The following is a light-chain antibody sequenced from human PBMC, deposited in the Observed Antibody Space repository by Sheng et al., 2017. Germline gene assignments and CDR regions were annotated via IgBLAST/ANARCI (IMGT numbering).Light chain of an antibody. V-gene: IGKV3D-20*02. CDR3: QQRSNWPLT. CDR1: QSVSGTY. Sequence: EIVLTQSPGTLSLSPGGRATLSCRASQSVSGTYLAWYQQKPGQAPRLLISGAFNRATGVPDRFSGSGSATDFTLTISSLEPEDFAVYYCQQRSNWPLTFGGGTKVEIK. J-gene: IGKJ4*01. CDR2: GAF.